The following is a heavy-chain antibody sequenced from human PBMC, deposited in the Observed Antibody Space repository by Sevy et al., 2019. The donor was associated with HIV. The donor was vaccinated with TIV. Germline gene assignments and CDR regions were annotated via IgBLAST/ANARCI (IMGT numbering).Heavy chain of an antibody. CDR2: ISGSGTRT. D-gene: IGHD3-22*01. J-gene: IGHJ6*03. CDR1: GFSFDSYG. V-gene: IGHV3-23*01. Sequence: GGSLRLSCAVSGFSFDSYGMTWVRQAPGKGLEWVSGISGSGTRTYYADSVKGRFSISRDNSKNRLYLQMNSLRSEDTAIYYGWKGGGGHYDPDEIGYYFYYYNMDVWGKGTTVTVSS. CDR3: WKGGGGHYDPDEIGYYFYYYNMDV.